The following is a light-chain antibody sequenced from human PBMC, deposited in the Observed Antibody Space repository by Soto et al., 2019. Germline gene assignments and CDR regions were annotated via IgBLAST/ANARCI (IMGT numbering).Light chain of an antibody. CDR3: QQSGNSPPT. CDR1: QSVSSY. Sequence: EIVLTQSPATLSLSPGERATLSCRASQSVSSYLAWYQQKPGQAPRLLIYAASNRATGIPDRFSGSGSGTDFTLTISRLEPEDFAVYYCQQSGNSPPTFGQGTKVDIK. V-gene: IGKV3-11*01. CDR2: AAS. J-gene: IGKJ1*01.